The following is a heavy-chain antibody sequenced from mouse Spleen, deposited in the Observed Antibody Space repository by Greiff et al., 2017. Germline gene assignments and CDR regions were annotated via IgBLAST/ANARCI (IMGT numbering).Heavy chain of an antibody. Sequence: EVKLVESGGGLVQPGGSLKLSCAASGFTFSSYTMSWVRQTPEKRLEWVAYISNGGGSTYYPDTVKGRFTISRDNAKNTLYLQMSSLKSEDTAMYYCARHGRRTHWYFDVWGAGTTVTVSS. CDR2: ISNGGGST. V-gene: IGHV5-12-2*01. D-gene: IGHD1-1*01. J-gene: IGHJ1*01. CDR3: ARHGRRTHWYFDV. CDR1: GFTFSSYT.